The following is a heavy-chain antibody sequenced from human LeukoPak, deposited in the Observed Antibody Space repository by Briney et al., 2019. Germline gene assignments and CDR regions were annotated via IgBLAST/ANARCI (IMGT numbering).Heavy chain of an antibody. V-gene: IGHV4-61*01. D-gene: IGHD3-10*01. CDR2: IYYSGST. CDR3: ARVDRFGDLNYYYYGMDV. J-gene: IGHJ6*02. Sequence: SETPVLTCTVSGGSVSSGSYYWSWIRQPPGKGLEWIGYIYYSGSTNYNPSLKSRVTISVDTSKNQFSLKLSSVTAADTAVYYCARVDRFGDLNYYYYGMDVWGQGTTVTVSS. CDR1: GGSVSSGSYY.